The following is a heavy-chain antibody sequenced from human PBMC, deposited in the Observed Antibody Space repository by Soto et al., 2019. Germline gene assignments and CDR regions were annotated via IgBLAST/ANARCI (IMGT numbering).Heavy chain of an antibody. CDR1: GYTFTSYA. CDR2: INAGNGNT. CDR3: VAVDYGDS. D-gene: IGHD6-19*01. J-gene: IGHJ4*02. V-gene: IGHV1-3*01. Sequence: QIQLVQSGAEVKEPGASVKVSCKTSGYTFTSYAVHWARQAPGQRLEWMGWINAGNGNTEYSQKFQGRVTFTRDTSASTAHMELSSLRSEDTAVYYCVAVDYGDSWGQGTLVTVSS.